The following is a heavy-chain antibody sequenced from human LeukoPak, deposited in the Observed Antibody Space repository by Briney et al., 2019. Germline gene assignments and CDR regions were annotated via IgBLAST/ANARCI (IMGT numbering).Heavy chain of an antibody. CDR2: ISYDGSNK. CDR3: AKEAGITIFGVVISVFDY. D-gene: IGHD3-3*01. CDR1: GFTFSSYA. J-gene: IGHJ4*02. V-gene: IGHV3-30-3*01. Sequence: GRSLRLSCAASGFTFSSYAMHWVRQAPGKGLEWVAVISYDGSNKYYADSVKGRFTISRDNSKNTLYLQMNSLRAEDTAVYYCAKEAGITIFGVVISVFDYWGQGTLVTVSS.